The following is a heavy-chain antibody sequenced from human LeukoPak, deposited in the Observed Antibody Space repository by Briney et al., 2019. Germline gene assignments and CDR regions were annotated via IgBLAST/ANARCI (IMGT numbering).Heavy chain of an antibody. J-gene: IGHJ4*02. V-gene: IGHV3-7*01. CDR2: IGQDGSEN. Sequence: GGSLRLSCASSGFTFSNYWMNWVRQAPGKGLEWVASIGQDGSENYYVDSVKGRFTISRDNAKNSLYLQMNSLRVEDTAVYYCATGGGWYFDYWGQGALITASS. D-gene: IGHD6-19*01. CDR1: GFTFSNYW. CDR3: ATGGGWYFDY.